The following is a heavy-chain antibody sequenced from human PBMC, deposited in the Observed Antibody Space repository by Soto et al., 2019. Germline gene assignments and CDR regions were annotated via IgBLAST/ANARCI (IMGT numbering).Heavy chain of an antibody. CDR2: IIPIFGTA. V-gene: IGHV1-69*12. CDR1: GGTFSSYA. CDR3: ARKEYSSSWSDYYGMDV. Sequence: QVQLVQSGAEVKKPGSSVKVSCKASGGTFSSYAISWVRQAPGQGLEWMGGIIPIFGTANYAQKFQGRVTITADESTSTAYMQLSSLRSEDTAVYYSARKEYSSSWSDYYGMDVWGQGTTVTVSS. D-gene: IGHD6-13*01. J-gene: IGHJ6*02.